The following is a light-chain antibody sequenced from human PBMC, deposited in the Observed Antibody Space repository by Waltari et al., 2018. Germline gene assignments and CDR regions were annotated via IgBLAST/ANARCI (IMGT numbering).Light chain of an antibody. CDR2: TAS. CDR3: QQYSSYAT. J-gene: IGKJ1*01. Sequence: DIQMSQSPSTLSAPVGEAVTVTCLASQRIRSWLALCQQKPGKAPTPLIYTASSLENGVPSRFSGSGSGTEFTLTISSLQPDDSATYYCQQYSSYATFGQWTKVEI. V-gene: IGKV1-5*03. CDR1: QRIRSW.